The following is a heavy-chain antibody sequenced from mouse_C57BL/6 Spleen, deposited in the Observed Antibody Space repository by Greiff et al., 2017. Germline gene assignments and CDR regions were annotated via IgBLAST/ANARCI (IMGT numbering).Heavy chain of an antibody. CDR2: IYPGDGDT. CDR1: GYAFSSYW. Sequence: QVQLQQPGAELVKPGASVKISCKASGYAFSSYWMNWVKQRPGKGLEWIGQIYPGDGDTNYNGKFKGKATLTADKSSSTAYMQLSSLTSEDSAVYFCARNGLGSSSYYFDYWGQGTTLTVAS. CDR3: ARNGLGSSSYYFDY. J-gene: IGHJ2*01. D-gene: IGHD1-1*01. V-gene: IGHV1-80*01.